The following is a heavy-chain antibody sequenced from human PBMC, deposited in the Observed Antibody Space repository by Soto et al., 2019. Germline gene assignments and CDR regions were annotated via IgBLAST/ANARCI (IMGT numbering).Heavy chain of an antibody. CDR3: ARIAAVGTRFDY. CDR2: IYHSGNT. Sequence: QVQLQESGPGLVKPSGTLSLTCAVSGGSISSTNWWSWVRQPPGKGLEWIGEIYHSGNTNYNPSLKSRVTISVGKSKNQFSLKLSSVTAADTAVYFCARIAAVGTRFDYWGQGTLVTVSS. D-gene: IGHD6-13*01. V-gene: IGHV4-4*02. J-gene: IGHJ4*02. CDR1: GGSISSTNW.